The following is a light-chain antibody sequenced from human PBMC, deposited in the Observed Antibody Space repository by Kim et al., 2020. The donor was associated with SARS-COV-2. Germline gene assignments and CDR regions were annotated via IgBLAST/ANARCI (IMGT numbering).Light chain of an antibody. Sequence: VSVSPGQTASITCSGDKLGDKYACWYQQKPGQSPVLVIYQDSKRPSGIPERFSGSNSGNTATLTISGTQAMDEADYYCQAWDSRVFGTGTKVTVL. J-gene: IGLJ1*01. CDR1: KLGDKY. CDR2: QDS. CDR3: QAWDSRV. V-gene: IGLV3-1*01.